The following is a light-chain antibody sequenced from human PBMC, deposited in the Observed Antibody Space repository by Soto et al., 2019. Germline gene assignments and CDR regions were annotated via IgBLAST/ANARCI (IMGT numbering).Light chain of an antibody. Sequence: DIQMTQSPSTLSASVGDRVIITCRASQIIDTWLAWYQQRPGKAPKVLISKVSNLESGVPARFRGSGSGTEFTLSISGLQPDDFATYYCQQYKSSWTFVQGTKVDIK. CDR3: QQYKSSWT. J-gene: IGKJ1*01. CDR2: KVS. CDR1: QIIDTW. V-gene: IGKV1-5*03.